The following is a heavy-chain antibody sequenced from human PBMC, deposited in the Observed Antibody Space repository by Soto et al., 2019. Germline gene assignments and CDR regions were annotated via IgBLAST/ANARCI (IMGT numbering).Heavy chain of an antibody. J-gene: IGHJ2*01. D-gene: IGHD5-12*01. V-gene: IGHV1-69*12. CDR3: ARGNQRWLQLWYFDL. Sequence: QVQLVQSGAEVKKPGSSVKVSCKASGGTFSSYSISWVRQAPGQGLEWMGGIIPIFGTVNYAQKFQGIVTITADEATSTAYRELSSLRSEDTAVYYCARGNQRWLQLWYFDLWGRGTLVTDSS. CDR2: IIPIFGTV. CDR1: GGTFSSYS.